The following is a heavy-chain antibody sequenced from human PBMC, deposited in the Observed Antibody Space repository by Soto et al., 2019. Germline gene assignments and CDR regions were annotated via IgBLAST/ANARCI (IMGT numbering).Heavy chain of an antibody. D-gene: IGHD6-19*01. V-gene: IGHV1-69*01. J-gene: IGHJ4*02. CDR1: GGTFSSYA. Sequence: QVQLVQSGAEVKKPGSSVKVSCKASGGTFSSYAISWVRQAPGQGLEWMGGIIPIFGTANYAQKFQGRVTITADESTSTAYMEQSSVRSEDTAVYYCARGGGTVSRGWYADFDYWGQGTLVTVSS. CDR3: ARGGGTVSRGWYADFDY. CDR2: IIPIFGTA.